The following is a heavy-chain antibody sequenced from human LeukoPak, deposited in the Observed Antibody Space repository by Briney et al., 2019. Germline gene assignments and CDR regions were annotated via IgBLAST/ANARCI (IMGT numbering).Heavy chain of an antibody. CDR2: IWYDGSNK. V-gene: IGHV3-33*06. CDR3: AKDLLRGSSWSTYFFDY. J-gene: IGHJ4*02. Sequence: GRSLRLSCAASGFTFSSYGMHWVRQAPGKGLEWVAVIWYDGSNKYYADSVKGRFAISRDNSRDTLYLQMNSLRVEDTAVYYCAKDLLRGSSWSTYFFDYWGQGTLVTVSS. CDR1: GFTFSSYG. D-gene: IGHD6-13*01.